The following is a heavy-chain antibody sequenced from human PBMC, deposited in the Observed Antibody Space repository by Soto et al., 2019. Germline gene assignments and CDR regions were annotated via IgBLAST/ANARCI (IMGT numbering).Heavy chain of an antibody. CDR1: GFSLSYARMG. D-gene: IGHD2-15*01. CDR3: ARIKVAAATVNWFDP. Sequence: GSGPTLVNPTETLTLTCTVSGFSLSYARMGVSWIRQPPGKALEWLAHILSNDEKSYNTSLKSRLTISKDTSKSQVVLAMTNMDPVDTATYYCARIKVAAATVNWFDPWGQGTLVTVSS. CDR2: ILSNDEK. J-gene: IGHJ5*02. V-gene: IGHV2-26*01.